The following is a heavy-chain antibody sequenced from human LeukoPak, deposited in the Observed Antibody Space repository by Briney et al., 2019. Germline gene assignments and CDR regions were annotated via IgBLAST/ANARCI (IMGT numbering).Heavy chain of an antibody. CDR2: IYYSGST. Sequence: PSDTLSLTCTVSGGSISSSSYYWGWIRQPPGKGLEWIGSIYYSGSTYYNPFLKSRVTISLDTSKNQFSLKLSSVTAADTAVYYCARDSSGYCNDGSCSPVDYWGQGTLVTVSS. D-gene: IGHD2-15*01. J-gene: IGHJ4*02. V-gene: IGHV4-39*07. CDR1: GGSISSSSYY. CDR3: ARDSSGYCNDGSCSPVDY.